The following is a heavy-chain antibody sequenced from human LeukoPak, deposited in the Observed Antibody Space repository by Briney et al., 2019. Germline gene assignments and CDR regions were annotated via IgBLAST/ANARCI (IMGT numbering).Heavy chain of an antibody. CDR3: ARWIDYFDS. CDR1: GFTFSSYA. D-gene: IGHD5-12*01. Sequence: PGGSLRLSCAASGFTFSSYAMNWVRQAPGKGLEWVSAISAGSDTTLYADSVKGRFTISRDNSRNTLYLQMNNLRADDTAIYHCARWIDYFDSWGQGTLVTVSS. CDR2: ISAGSDTT. V-gene: IGHV3-23*01. J-gene: IGHJ4*02.